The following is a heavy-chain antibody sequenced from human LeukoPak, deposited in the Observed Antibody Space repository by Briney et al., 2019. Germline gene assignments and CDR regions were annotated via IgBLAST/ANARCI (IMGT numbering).Heavy chain of an antibody. V-gene: IGHV4-59*11. CDR2: IYYSGST. J-gene: IGHJ6*03. CDR3: ARGSSGSYYYYYYMDV. D-gene: IGHD1-26*01. Sequence: SETLSLTCTVSGGSISSHYWSWIRQPPGKGLEWIGYIYYSGSTNYNPSLKSRVTISVDTSKNQFSLKLSSVTAADTAVYYCARGSSGSYYYYYYMDVWGKGTTVTVSS. CDR1: GGSISSHY.